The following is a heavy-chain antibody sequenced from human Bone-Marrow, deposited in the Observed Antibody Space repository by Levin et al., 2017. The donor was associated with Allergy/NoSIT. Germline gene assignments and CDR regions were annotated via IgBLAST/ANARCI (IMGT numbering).Heavy chain of an antibody. CDR3: ARGPALDY. CDR1: GGSFSGYY. Sequence: SETLSLTCAVYGGSFSGYYWSWIRQPPGKGLEWIREINHSGSTNYNPSLKSRVTISVDTSKNQFSLKLSSVTAADTAVYYCARGPALDYWGQGTLVTVSS. CDR2: INHSGST. V-gene: IGHV4-34*01. J-gene: IGHJ4*02.